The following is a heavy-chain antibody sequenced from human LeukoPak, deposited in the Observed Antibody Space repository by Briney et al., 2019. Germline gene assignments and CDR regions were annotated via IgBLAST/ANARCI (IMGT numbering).Heavy chain of an antibody. CDR1: GFTFSSYA. Sequence: PGGSLRLSCAASGFTFSSYAMSWVRQAPGKGLEWVSAISGNGGNTYYADSVKGRFTISRDNSKNTLYLQMNSLRAEDTAVYYCAKDGPGFWSATDYWGQGTLVTVSS. CDR3: AKDGPGFWSATDY. CDR2: ISGNGGNT. D-gene: IGHD3-3*01. V-gene: IGHV3-23*01. J-gene: IGHJ4*02.